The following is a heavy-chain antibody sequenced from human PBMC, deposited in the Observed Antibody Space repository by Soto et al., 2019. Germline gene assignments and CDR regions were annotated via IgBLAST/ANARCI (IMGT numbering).Heavy chain of an antibody. J-gene: IGHJ4*02. CDR3: ARSVAVPGAHIDY. D-gene: IGHD6-19*01. CDR2: VYYTGST. Sequence: SETLSLTCSVSGGSISGSYRSWIRQSPGKGLEWLGYVYYTGSTNYSPSLRSRVSISVDTSKNEFSLRLSSVTAADTAVYFCARSVAVPGAHIDYWGQGTQVTVSS. V-gene: IGHV4-59*01. CDR1: GGSISGSY.